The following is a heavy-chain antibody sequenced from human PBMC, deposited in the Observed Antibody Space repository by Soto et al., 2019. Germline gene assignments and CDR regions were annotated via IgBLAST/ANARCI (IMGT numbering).Heavy chain of an antibody. CDR3: ARDVLAVAGRGIDY. CDR2: ISYDGSNK. CDR1: GFTFSSYA. J-gene: IGHJ4*02. Sequence: QVQLVESGGGVVQPGRSLRLSCAASGFTFSSYAMHWVRQAPGKGLEWVAVISYDGSNKYYADSVKGRFTISRDNSKNTLYLQMNSLRAEDTAVYYCARDVLAVAGRGIDYWGQGTLVTVSS. V-gene: IGHV3-30-3*01. D-gene: IGHD6-19*01.